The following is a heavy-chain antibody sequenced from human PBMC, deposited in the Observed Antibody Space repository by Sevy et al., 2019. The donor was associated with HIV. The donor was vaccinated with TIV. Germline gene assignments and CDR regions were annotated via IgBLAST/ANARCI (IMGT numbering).Heavy chain of an antibody. CDR3: ASSSRGRQWGAFDI. CDR1: GFTFSSYA. CDR2: LSGSGGST. J-gene: IGHJ3*02. V-gene: IGHV3-23*01. Sequence: GGSLRLSCAASGFTFSSYAMSWVRRAPGKGLEWVSALSGSGGSTNNAYSVKGRFTISRDNSKNTLYLQMNSLRAEATAVYYCASSSRGRQWGAFDIWGQGTMVTVSS. D-gene: IGHD2-2*01.